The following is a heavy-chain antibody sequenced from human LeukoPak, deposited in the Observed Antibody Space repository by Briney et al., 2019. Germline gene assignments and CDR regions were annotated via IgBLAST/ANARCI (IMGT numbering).Heavy chain of an antibody. CDR3: TSSCTSGWGYDAFDI. J-gene: IGHJ3*02. V-gene: IGHV3-49*04. CDR2: IRSKAYGGTT. D-gene: IGHD2-2*01. CDR1: GFTFGDYA. Sequence: GGSLRLSCTASGFTFGDYAMSWVRQAPGKGLEWVGVIRSKAYGGTTEYAASVKGRFTISRDDSKSIAYLQMNSLKTEDTAVYYCTSSCTSGWGYDAFDIWGQGTMVTVSS.